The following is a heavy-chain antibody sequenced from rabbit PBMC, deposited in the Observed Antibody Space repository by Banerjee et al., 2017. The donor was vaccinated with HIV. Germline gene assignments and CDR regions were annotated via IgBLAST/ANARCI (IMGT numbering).Heavy chain of an antibody. D-gene: IGHD6-1*01. Sequence: QEQLEESGGGLVKPEGSLTLTCKASGFDLSSSYYIYWVRQAPGKGLEWIACIAIGSGSTYYASWAKGRFTISKTSSTTVTLQMTSLTAADTATYFCARDVGNAVSYFNGWGPGTLVTVS. V-gene: IGHV1S45*01. CDR2: IAIGSGST. CDR3: ARDVGNAVSYFNG. J-gene: IGHJ4*02. CDR1: GFDLSSSYY.